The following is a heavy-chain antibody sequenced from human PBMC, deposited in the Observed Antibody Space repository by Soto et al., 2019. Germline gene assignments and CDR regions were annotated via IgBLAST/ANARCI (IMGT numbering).Heavy chain of an antibody. J-gene: IGHJ4*02. CDR1: GFTFSTYA. CDR2: ISYGGTDK. V-gene: IGHV3-30-3*01. Sequence: QVQLVESGGGVVQPGRSLRLSCAASGFTFSTYAMHWVRQAPGKGLEWVAFISYGGTDKYYADSVKGRFTISRDNSKNTGYLQMNSLRAEDTAVYYCARGAYYDSSGYHCDFWGQGTLVTVSS. CDR3: ARGAYYDSSGYHCDF. D-gene: IGHD3-22*01.